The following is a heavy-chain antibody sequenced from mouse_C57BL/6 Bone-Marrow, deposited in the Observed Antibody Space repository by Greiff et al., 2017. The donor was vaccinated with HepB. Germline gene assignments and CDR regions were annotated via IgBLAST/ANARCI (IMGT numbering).Heavy chain of an antibody. V-gene: IGHV1-5*01. CDR2: IYPGNSDI. J-gene: IGHJ2*01. CDR1: GYTFTSYW. Sequence: DVHLVESGTVLARPGASVKMSCKTSGYTFTSYWMHWVKQRPGQGLEWIGAIYPGNSDISYNQKFKGKAKLTAVTSASTAYMELSSLTNEDSAVYYCTRKGTTVVATGDYWGQGTTLTVSS. CDR3: TRKGTTVVATGDY. D-gene: IGHD1-1*01.